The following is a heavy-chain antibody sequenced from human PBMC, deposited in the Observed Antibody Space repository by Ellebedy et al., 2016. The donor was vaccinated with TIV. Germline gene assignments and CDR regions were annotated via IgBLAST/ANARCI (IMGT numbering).Heavy chain of an antibody. J-gene: IGHJ6*03. Sequence: ASVKVSCKASGYTFTSYHMHWVRQAPGQGLEWMGIINPSGGSTTYAQKFQGRVTMTRDTSTSTVNMEVSSLRSAGTAVYYCARDLYMDVWGQGTTVTVSS. V-gene: IGHV1-46*01. CDR2: INPSGGST. CDR3: ARDLYMDV. CDR1: GYTFTSYH.